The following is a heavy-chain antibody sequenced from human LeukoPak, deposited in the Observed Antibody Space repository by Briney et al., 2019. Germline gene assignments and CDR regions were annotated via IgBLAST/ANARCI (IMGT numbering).Heavy chain of an antibody. CDR2: IKSKTDGGTT. Sequence: GGSLRLSCAASGFTFSSYAMSWVRQAPGKGLEWVGRIKSKTDGGTTDYAAPVKGRFTISRDDSKNTLYLQMNSLKTEDTAVYYCTTDFLPVADTRDYWGQGTLVTVSS. V-gene: IGHV3-15*01. CDR1: GFTFSSYA. D-gene: IGHD6-19*01. J-gene: IGHJ4*02. CDR3: TTDFLPVADTRDY.